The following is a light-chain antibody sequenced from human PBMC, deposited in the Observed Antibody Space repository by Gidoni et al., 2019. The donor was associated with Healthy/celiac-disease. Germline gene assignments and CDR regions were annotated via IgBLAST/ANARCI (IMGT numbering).Light chain of an antibody. CDR3: QQYGSSPWT. J-gene: IGKJ1*01. V-gene: IGKV3-20*01. CDR2: GAS. CDR1: QSVSSSY. Sequence: ENVLTQAPGTLSLSPGERATLSCRASQSVSSSYLAWYPQKPGQAPRLLIYGASSRATGIPDRFSGSWSGTDFTLTISRLEPEDFAVYYCQQYGSSPWTFGQGTQVEIK.